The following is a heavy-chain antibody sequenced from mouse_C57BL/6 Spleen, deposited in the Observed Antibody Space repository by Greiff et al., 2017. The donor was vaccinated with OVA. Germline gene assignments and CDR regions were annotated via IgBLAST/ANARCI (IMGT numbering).Heavy chain of an antibody. CDR1: GYTFTSYW. CDR3: ARSGTTVVGAMDY. V-gene: IGHV1-55*01. D-gene: IGHD1-1*01. J-gene: IGHJ4*01. CDR2: IYPGSGST. Sequence: VQLQQPGAELVKPGASVKMSCKASGYTFTSYWITWVKQRPGQGLEWIGDIYPGSGSTNYNEKFKSKATLTVDTSSSTAYMQLSSLTSEDSAVYYCARSGTTVVGAMDYWGQGTSVTVSS.